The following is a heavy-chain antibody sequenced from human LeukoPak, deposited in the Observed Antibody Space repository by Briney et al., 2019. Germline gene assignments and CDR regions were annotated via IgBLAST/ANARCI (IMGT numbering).Heavy chain of an antibody. D-gene: IGHD5-18*01. V-gene: IGHV4-59*01. J-gene: IGHJ4*02. Sequence: MTSETLTLTCTVSGGSISSYYWSWIRQPPGKGLEWIGCIYYSGSTNYNPSLKSRVTISVDTSKNQFSLKLSSVTAADTAVYYCARVTAMVSEIDYWGQGTLVTVSS. CDR3: ARVTAMVSEIDY. CDR2: IYYSGST. CDR1: GGSISSYY.